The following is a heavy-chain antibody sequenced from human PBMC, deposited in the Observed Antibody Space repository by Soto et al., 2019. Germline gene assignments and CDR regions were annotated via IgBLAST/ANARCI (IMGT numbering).Heavy chain of an antibody. Sequence: SETLSLTCAVYGGSFSGYYWSWIRQPPGKGLEWIGEINHSGSTNYNPSLKSRVTISVDTSKNQFSLKLSSVTAADTAVYYCARLSLSPFLHSGNIWFDPLGQGTPLTISS. CDR2: INHSGST. D-gene: IGHD3-16*01. CDR1: GGSFSGYY. J-gene: IGHJ5*02. V-gene: IGHV4-34*01. CDR3: ARLSLSPFLHSGNIWFDP.